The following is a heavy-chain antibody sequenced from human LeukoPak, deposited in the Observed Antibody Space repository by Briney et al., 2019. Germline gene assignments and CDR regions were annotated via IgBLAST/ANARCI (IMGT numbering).Heavy chain of an antibody. CDR2: ISSDGSSK. J-gene: IGHJ6*02. CDR1: GFTFSSHV. CDR3: ASSPAGYGMDV. Sequence: GGSLRLSCAASGFTFSSHVMHWVRQAPGKGLEWVAVISSDGSSKYYADSVKGRFTISRDNSKNTLYLQMNSLRAEDTAVYYCASSPAGYGMDVWGQGTTVTVSS. V-gene: IGHV3-30-3*01.